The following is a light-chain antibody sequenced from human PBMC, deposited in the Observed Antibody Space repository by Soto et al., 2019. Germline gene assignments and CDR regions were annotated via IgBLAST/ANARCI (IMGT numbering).Light chain of an antibody. CDR1: QSVSSNY. CDR2: GTS. V-gene: IGKV3-20*01. J-gene: IGKJ3*01. Sequence: EDVLTQSPGTLSLSPGERATLSCRASQSVSSNYVAWYQQKPGQAPRLLIYGTSSRATGIPDTFSGSGSGTDFTLTISRLEPEDFAVYYCQQYGSSLFTFGPGTKVDLK. CDR3: QQYGSSLFT.